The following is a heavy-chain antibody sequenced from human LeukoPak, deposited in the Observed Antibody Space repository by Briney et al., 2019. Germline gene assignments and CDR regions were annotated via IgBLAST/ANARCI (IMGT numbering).Heavy chain of an antibody. Sequence: SETLSLTCTVSGASITSYYWSWIRQPAGKGLEWIGRIYISGSTNYNPSLKSRVTMSVDTSKNQFSPKLSSVTAADTAVYYCARDLEQQLGDFWFDPWGQGTLVTVSS. CDR2: IYISGST. D-gene: IGHD6-13*01. CDR1: GASITSYY. CDR3: ARDLEQQLGDFWFDP. V-gene: IGHV4-4*07. J-gene: IGHJ5*02.